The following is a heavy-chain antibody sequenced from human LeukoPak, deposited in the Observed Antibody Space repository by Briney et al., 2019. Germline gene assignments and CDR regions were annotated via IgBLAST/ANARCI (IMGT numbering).Heavy chain of an antibody. V-gene: IGHV4-39*07. Sequence: SETLSLTCTVSGGSISSYYWGWIRQPPGKGLEWIGSIYYSGSTYYNPSLKSRVTISVDTSKSQFSLKLSSVTAADTAVYYCARSSSDAAFDIWGQGTMVTVSS. D-gene: IGHD3-22*01. J-gene: IGHJ3*02. CDR3: ARSSSDAAFDI. CDR1: GGSISSYY. CDR2: IYYSGST.